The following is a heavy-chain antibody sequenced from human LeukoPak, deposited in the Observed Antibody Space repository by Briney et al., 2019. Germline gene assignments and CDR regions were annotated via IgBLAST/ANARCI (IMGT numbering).Heavy chain of an antibody. CDR1: YGSLTTYY. V-gene: IGHV4-59*01. D-gene: IGHD1-26*01. J-gene: IGHJ4*02. CDR3: ARSGSERDYFDY. Sequence: SETLSLTCSVSYGSLTTYYWSWIRQPPGKGLEWIGYIYYSGSTNYNPSLKSRVTISVDTSKNQFSLKLSSVTAADTAVYYCARSGSERDYFDYWGQGTLVTVSS. CDR2: IYYSGST.